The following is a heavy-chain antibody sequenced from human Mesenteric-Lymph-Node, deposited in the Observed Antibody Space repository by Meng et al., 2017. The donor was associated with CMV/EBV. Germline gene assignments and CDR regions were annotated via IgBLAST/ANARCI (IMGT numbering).Heavy chain of an antibody. J-gene: IGHJ4*02. V-gene: IGHV3-30-3*01. CDR3: AREVDSSGYYRNAFDY. Sequence: GESLKISCAASGFTFSSYAMHWVRQAPGKGLEWVAVISYDGSNKYYADSVKGRFTISRDNSKNTLYLQMNSLRAEDTAVYYCAREVDSSGYYRNAFDYWGQGTLVTVSS. CDR2: ISYDGSNK. D-gene: IGHD3-22*01. CDR1: GFTFSSYA.